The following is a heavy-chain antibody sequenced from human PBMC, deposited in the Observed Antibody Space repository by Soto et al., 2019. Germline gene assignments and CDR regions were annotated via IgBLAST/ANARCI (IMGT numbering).Heavy chain of an antibody. CDR3: ARESGYYTYGMDV. Sequence: GGSLRLSCAASGFTFSSYWMHWVRQAPGKGLEWVSSISSSSSYIYYADSVKGRFTISRDNAKNSLYLQMNSLRAEDTAVYYCARESGYYTYGMDVWGQGTTVTVSS. V-gene: IGHV3-21*01. CDR1: GFTFSSYW. D-gene: IGHD3-3*01. CDR2: ISSSSSYI. J-gene: IGHJ6*02.